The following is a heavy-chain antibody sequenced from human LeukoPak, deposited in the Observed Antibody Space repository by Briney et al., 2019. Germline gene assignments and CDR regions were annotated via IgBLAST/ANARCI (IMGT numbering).Heavy chain of an antibody. CDR2: INPNSGGT. D-gene: IGHD6-13*01. CDR1: GYTFTGYY. J-gene: IGHJ4*02. Sequence: ASVKVSCKASGYTFTGYYMHWVRQAPGQGLEWMGWINPNSGGTNYAQKFQGRVTMTRDTSISTAYMELSRLRSDDTAVYYCARDPTPIAAAGTNWGQGTLVTVSS. V-gene: IGHV1-2*02. CDR3: ARDPTPIAAAGTN.